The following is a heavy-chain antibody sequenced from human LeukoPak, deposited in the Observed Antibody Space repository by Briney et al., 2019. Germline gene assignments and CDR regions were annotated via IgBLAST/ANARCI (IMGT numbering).Heavy chain of an antibody. CDR1: GYSISSGYY. CDR2: IYQSGST. V-gene: IGHV4-38-2*02. CDR3: ARDRGSSSWYRPAAGHY. Sequence: SETLSLTCSVSGYSISSGYYWGWIRQPPGKGLDWIGIIYQSGSTYYNPSLKSRVTISVDTSKNQFSLKLSSVTAADTAVYYCARDRGSSSWYRPAAGHYWGQGTLVTVSS. D-gene: IGHD6-13*01. J-gene: IGHJ4*02.